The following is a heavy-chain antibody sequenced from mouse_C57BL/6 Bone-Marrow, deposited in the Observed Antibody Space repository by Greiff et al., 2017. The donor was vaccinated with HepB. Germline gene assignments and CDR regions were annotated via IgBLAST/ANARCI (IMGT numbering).Heavy chain of an antibody. V-gene: IGHV2-2*01. CDR2: IWSGGST. D-gene: IGHD6-1*01. Sequence: VMLVESGPGLVQPSQSLSITCTVSGFSLTSYGVHWVRQSPGKGLEWLGVIWSGGSTDYNAAFISRLSISKDNSKSQVFFKMNSLQADDTAIYYCASGLNGGFDYWGQGTTLTVSS. CDR3: ASGLNGGFDY. J-gene: IGHJ2*01. CDR1: GFSLTSYG.